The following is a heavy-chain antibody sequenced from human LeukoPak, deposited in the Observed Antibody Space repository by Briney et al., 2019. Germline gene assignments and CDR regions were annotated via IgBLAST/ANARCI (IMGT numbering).Heavy chain of an antibody. D-gene: IGHD4-11*01. CDR2: ISGSGGST. Sequence: PGGSLRLSCAASGFTFTSYSTSWVRQAPGKGLEWVSSISGSGGSTYYADSVKGRFTISRDNSKNTLYLQMNSLRAEDTAVYYCAKEAPVTRPTRRFDYWGQGTLVTVSS. V-gene: IGHV3-23*01. J-gene: IGHJ4*02. CDR3: AKEAPVTRPTRRFDY. CDR1: GFTFTSYS.